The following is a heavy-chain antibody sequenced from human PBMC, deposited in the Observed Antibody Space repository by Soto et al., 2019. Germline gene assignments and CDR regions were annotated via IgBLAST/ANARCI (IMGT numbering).Heavy chain of an antibody. CDR2: IYYSGST. D-gene: IGHD2-15*01. J-gene: IGHJ4*02. Sequence: PSETLSLTCTVSGGSISTYWWSWIRQPPRKGLEWIGYIYYSGSTNYNPSLKSRVTISVDTSKNQFSLKLTSVTAADTAVYYCARSRGSTRSFDYWGQRTLVTVSS. CDR1: GGSISTYW. V-gene: IGHV4-59*01. CDR3: ARSRGSTRSFDY.